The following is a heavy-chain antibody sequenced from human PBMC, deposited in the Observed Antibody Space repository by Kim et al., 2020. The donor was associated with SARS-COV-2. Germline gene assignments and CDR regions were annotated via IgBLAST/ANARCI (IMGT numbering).Heavy chain of an antibody. Sequence: DHRYSPSSQGQGTISADKSISTAYLQWSSLKASDTAMYYCARGLQLWFDYWGQGTLVTVSS. V-gene: IGHV5-51*01. D-gene: IGHD5-18*01. CDR2: DH. J-gene: IGHJ4*02. CDR3: ARGLQLWFDY.